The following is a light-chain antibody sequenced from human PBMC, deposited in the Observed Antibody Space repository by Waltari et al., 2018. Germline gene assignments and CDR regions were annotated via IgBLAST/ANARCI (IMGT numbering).Light chain of an antibody. J-gene: IGLJ3*02. Sequence: QSALTQPASVSGSPGQSITISCTGTSSDVGGSKSVSWYQQHPGKAPKLMIFAVNNRPAGVSNRFCGSTSGNTASLTSCGLQAEDEADYYCSAYTTRRTWVLGGGTKLTV. CDR3: SAYTTRRTWV. CDR2: AVN. CDR1: SSDVGGSKS. V-gene: IGLV2-14*03.